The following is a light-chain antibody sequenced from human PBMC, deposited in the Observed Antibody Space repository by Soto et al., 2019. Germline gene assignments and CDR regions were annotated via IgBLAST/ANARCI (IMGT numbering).Light chain of an antibody. V-gene: IGKV3-15*01. CDR3: QQYNNWPQT. J-gene: IGKJ1*01. CDR1: QSVSSN. CDR2: GAS. Sequence: EIVMTQSPATLSVSPGERATLSCRASQSVSSNLAWYQQKPGQAPRLLIYGASTRATGIPARFSGSDSGTEFTLTISSLPSEDFAVYYCQQYNNWPQTFGQGTKVEIK.